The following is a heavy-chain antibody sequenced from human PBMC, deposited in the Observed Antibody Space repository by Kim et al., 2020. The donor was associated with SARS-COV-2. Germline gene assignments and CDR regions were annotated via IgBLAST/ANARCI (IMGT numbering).Heavy chain of an antibody. J-gene: IGHJ5*02. Sequence: SETLSLTCTVSGGSISSSSYYWGWIRQPPGKGLEWIGSIYYSGSTYYNPSLKSRVTISVDTSKNQFSLKLSSVTAADTAVYYCAVLLLWFGEPSSRGWFDPWGQGTLVTVSS. CDR2: IYYSGST. CDR1: GGSISSSSYY. D-gene: IGHD3-10*01. CDR3: AVLLLWFGEPSSRGWFDP. V-gene: IGHV4-39*07.